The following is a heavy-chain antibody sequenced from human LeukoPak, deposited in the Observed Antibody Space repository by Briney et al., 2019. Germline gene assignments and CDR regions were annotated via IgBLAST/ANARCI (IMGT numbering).Heavy chain of an antibody. CDR2: ISGEGTP. CDR1: GFTFSTYE. CDR3: GKVAGVAGTLYGAFDI. D-gene: IGHD6-19*01. V-gene: IGHV3-43*02. J-gene: IGHJ3*02. Sequence: GGSLRLSCVASGFTFSTYEMKWARQAPGKGLEWVSLISGEGTPYYADSVKGRFTISRDRSKNSLYLQMNSLRIEDTALYYCGKVAGVAGTLYGAFDIWGQGTMVTVSS.